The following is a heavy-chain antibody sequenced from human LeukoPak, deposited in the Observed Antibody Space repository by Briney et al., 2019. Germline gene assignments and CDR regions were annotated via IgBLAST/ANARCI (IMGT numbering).Heavy chain of an antibody. V-gene: IGHV5-51*01. CDR1: EYRFATYW. D-gene: IGHD1-26*01. CDR3: ARPLQGIVGATGFDY. J-gene: IGHJ4*02. Sequence: GESLKISCQGSEYRFATYWIAWLRQMPGKGLEWMGIIYPSDSDTRYSPSFQGQVTISADKSIKTAYLQWSSLKASDTAMYYCARPLQGIVGATGFDYWGQGTLVTVSS. CDR2: IYPSDSDT.